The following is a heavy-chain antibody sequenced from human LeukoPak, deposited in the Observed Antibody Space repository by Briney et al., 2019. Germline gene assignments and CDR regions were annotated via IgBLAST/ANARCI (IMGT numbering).Heavy chain of an antibody. CDR3: ARLKPRIAAADY. D-gene: IGHD6-13*01. V-gene: IGHV4-59*01. J-gene: IGHJ4*02. CDR2: IYYSGST. CDR1: GGSISSYY. Sequence: KPSETLSLTXTVSGGSISSYYWSWIGQPPGKGLEWIGYIYYSGSTNYNPSLKSRVTISVDTSKNQFSLKLSSVTAADTAVYYCARLKPRIAAADYWGQGTLVTVSS.